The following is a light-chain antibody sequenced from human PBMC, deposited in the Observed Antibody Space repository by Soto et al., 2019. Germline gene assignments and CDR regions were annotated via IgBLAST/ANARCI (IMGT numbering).Light chain of an antibody. CDR1: SSDVGGYNY. Sequence: QSALTQPASVSGSPGQSITISCTGTSSDVGGYNYVSWYQQHPGKAPKLMIYDVSNRPSGVSNRFSGSKSGNTASLTFSGLQAEDEADYYCSSYTSSSTPWVFGGGTKLTVL. CDR3: SSYTSSSTPWV. V-gene: IGLV2-14*01. J-gene: IGLJ3*02. CDR2: DVS.